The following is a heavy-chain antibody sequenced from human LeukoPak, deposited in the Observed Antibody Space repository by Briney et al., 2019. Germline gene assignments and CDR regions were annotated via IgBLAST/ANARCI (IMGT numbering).Heavy chain of an antibody. Sequence: PGRSLRLSCAASGFTFDVYAMHWVRQAPGKGLEWVSGISWNSGSIGYADSVKGRFTISRDNAKNSLYLQMNSLRAEDTALYYCAKDTAGGCSGGICYTGFDYWGQGTLVTVSS. D-gene: IGHD2-15*01. CDR1: GFTFDVYA. CDR3: AKDTAGGCSGGICYTGFDY. V-gene: IGHV3-9*01. J-gene: IGHJ4*02. CDR2: ISWNSGSI.